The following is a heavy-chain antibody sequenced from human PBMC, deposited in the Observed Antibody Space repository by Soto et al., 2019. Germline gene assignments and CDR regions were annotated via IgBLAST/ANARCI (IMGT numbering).Heavy chain of an antibody. Sequence: QVQLVESGGGVVQPGRSLRLSCAASGFTFSSYGMHWVRQAPGKGLEWVAVISYDGSNKYYADSVKGRFTISRDNSKNTLYLQMNSLRAEDTAVYYCAKRHSGSYWGRDAFDIWGQGTMVTVSS. D-gene: IGHD1-26*01. CDR2: ISYDGSNK. V-gene: IGHV3-30*18. CDR3: AKRHSGSYWGRDAFDI. J-gene: IGHJ3*02. CDR1: GFTFSSYG.